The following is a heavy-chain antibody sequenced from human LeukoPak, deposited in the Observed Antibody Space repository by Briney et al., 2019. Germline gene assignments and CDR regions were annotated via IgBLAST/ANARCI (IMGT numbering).Heavy chain of an antibody. D-gene: IGHD6-19*01. CDR3: ARGYSSGWYRSNLAY. V-gene: IGHV1-2*02. J-gene: IGHJ4*02. CDR1: GYTFTGYY. CDR2: INPNSGGT. Sequence: ASVKVSCKASGYTFTGYYMHWVRQAPGQGLEWMGWINPNSGGTNYAQKFQGRVTMTRDTSISTAYMELSRLRSDDTAVYYCARGYSSGWYRSNLAYWGQGTLVTVSS.